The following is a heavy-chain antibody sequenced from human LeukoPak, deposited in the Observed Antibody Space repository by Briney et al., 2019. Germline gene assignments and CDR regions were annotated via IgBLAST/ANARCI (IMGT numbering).Heavy chain of an antibody. J-gene: IGHJ4*02. CDR1: GFTFSSYG. CDR2: ISSSGGTI. V-gene: IGHV3-48*03. CDR3: VRLNIYGFV. Sequence: PGGSLRLSCAASGFTFSSYGMNWVRQAPGKGLEWVSYISSSGGTIFYADSVKGRFTISRDNAKNSLYLQMNSLRAEDTAVYYCVRLNIYGFVWGQGTLVTVSS. D-gene: IGHD5-18*01.